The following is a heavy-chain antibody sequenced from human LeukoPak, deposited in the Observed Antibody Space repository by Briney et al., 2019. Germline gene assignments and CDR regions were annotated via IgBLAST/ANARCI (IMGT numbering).Heavy chain of an antibody. Sequence: GGSLRLSCAASGFTFSNAWMSWVRQAPGKGQEWVGRIKSKTDGGTTDYAAPVKGRFTISRDDSKNTLYLQMNSLKTEDTAVYYCTTDRYNWNDLDYWGQGTLVTVSS. CDR3: TTDRYNWNDLDY. J-gene: IGHJ4*02. CDR1: GFTFSNAW. V-gene: IGHV3-15*01. CDR2: IKSKTDGGTT. D-gene: IGHD1-1*01.